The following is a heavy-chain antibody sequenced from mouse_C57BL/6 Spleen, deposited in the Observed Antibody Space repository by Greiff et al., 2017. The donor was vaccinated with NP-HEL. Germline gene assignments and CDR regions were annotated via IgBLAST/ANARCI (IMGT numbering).Heavy chain of an antibody. CDR1: GFSLTSYG. Sequence: QVQLQQSGPGLVQPSQSLSITCTVSGFSLTSYGVHWVRQSPGKGLEWLGVIWRGGSTDYNAAFMSRLSITKDNSKSQVFFKMNSLQADDTAIYYCAIAYYSNYGYFDVWGTGTTVTVSS. V-gene: IGHV2-5*01. J-gene: IGHJ1*03. D-gene: IGHD2-5*01. CDR3: AIAYYSNYGYFDV. CDR2: IWRGGST.